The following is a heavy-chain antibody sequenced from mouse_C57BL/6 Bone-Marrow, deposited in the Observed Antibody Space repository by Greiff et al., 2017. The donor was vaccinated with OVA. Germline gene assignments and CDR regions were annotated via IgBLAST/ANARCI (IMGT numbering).Heavy chain of an antibody. V-gene: IGHV1-82*01. CDR1: GYAFSSSW. CDR2: IYPGDGDT. J-gene: IGHJ2*01. Sequence: QVQLKESGPELVKPGASVKISCKASGYAFSSSWMNWVKQRPGKGLEWIGRIYPGDGDTNYNGKFKGKATLTADKSSSTAYMQLSSLTSEDSAVYFCARDAFLYYFDYWGQGTTLTVSS. CDR3: ARDAFLYYFDY.